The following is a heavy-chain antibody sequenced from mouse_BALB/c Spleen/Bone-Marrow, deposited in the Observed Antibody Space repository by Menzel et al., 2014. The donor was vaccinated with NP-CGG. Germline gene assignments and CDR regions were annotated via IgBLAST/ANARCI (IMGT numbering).Heavy chain of an antibody. CDR1: GFNIKDTY. J-gene: IGHJ2*01. Sequence: EVKLVESGAELVKPGASVKLSCTASGFNIKDTYMHWVKQRPEQGLEWIGRIDPANVNTKYDPKFQGKATITADTSSNTAYLQLSSLTSGKTAVYYWDGYIYGCYFDYWGQGATLTVSP. D-gene: IGHD2-3*01. CDR2: IDPANVNT. CDR3: DGYIYGCYFDY. V-gene: IGHV14-3*02.